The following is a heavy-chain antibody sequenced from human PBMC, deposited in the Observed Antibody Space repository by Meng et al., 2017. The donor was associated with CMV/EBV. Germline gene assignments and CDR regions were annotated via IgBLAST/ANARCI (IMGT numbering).Heavy chain of an antibody. CDR1: GFTFSSYS. Sequence: GESLKISCAASGFTFSSYSMNWVRQAPGKGLEWVSSISSSSSYIYYADSVKGRFTISRDNAKNSLYLQMNSLRAEDTAVYYCARDRGYYGSGSYGDYWGQGTLVTSPQ. D-gene: IGHD3-10*01. CDR3: ARDRGYYGSGSYGDY. CDR2: ISSSSSYI. V-gene: IGHV3-21*01. J-gene: IGHJ4*02.